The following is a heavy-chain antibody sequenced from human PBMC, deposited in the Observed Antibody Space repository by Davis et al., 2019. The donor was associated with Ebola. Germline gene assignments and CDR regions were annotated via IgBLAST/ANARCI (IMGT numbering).Heavy chain of an antibody. CDR1: GFTFSSYP. CDR3: ARGVIAVAGTGWFDP. D-gene: IGHD6-19*01. J-gene: IGHJ5*02. Sequence: GESLKISCAASGFTFSSYPMHWVRQAPGKGLAWVSSIGNSGTYIYYADSVKGRFTISRDNAKNSLYLQMNSLRAEDTAVYYSARGVIAVAGTGWFDPWGQGTLVTVSS. V-gene: IGHV3-21*06. CDR2: IGNSGTYI.